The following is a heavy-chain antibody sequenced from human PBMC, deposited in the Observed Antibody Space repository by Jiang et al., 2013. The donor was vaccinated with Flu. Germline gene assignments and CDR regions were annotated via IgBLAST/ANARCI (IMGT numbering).Heavy chain of an antibody. D-gene: IGHD3-10*01. V-gene: IGHV4-39*07. CDR3: ASQHWDHGVGSYYMSH. J-gene: IGHJ4*02. Sequence: GLVKPSETLSLRCSVSGGSIISEKSYWGWIRQPPGQGLEWIGSIYYSGTTYYNPSLKSRVTMSVDTSKKQFSLRLTSVTAADTAVYYCASQHWDHGVGSYYMSHWGQGALVTVSS. CDR2: IYYSGTT. CDR1: GGSIISEKSY.